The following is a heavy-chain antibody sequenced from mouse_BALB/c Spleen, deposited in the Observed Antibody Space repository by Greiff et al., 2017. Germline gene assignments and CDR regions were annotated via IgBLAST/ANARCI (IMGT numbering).Heavy chain of an antibody. CDR3: AREILHFDY. V-gene: IGHV1-82*01. J-gene: IGHJ2*01. Sequence: VQRVESGPELVKPGASVKISCKASGYAFSSSWMNWVKQRPGQGLEWIGRIYPGDGDTNYNGKFKGKATLTADKSSSTAYMQLSSLTSVDAAVYFCAREILHFDYWGQGTTLTVSA. D-gene: IGHD2-10*01. CDR2: IYPGDGDT. CDR1: GYAFSSSW.